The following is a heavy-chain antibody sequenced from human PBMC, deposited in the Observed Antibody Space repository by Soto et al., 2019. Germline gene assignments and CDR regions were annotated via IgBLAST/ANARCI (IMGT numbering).Heavy chain of an antibody. CDR1: GYTFTSYA. D-gene: IGHD2-15*01. J-gene: IGHJ4*02. CDR3: ARCGLGGNPPRY. CDR2: INAGNGNT. V-gene: IGHV1-3*05. Sequence: QVQLVQSGAEEKKPGGSVKVCCKASGYTFTSYAMHWVRQAPGQRLEWMGWINAGNGNTKYSQKFQGRVTITRDTSASTAYMELSSLRSEDTAVYYCARCGLGGNPPRYWGQGTLVTVSS.